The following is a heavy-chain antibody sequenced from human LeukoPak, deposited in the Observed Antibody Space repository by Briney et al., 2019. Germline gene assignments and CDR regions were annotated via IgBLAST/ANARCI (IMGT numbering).Heavy chain of an antibody. V-gene: IGHV3-23*01. CDR2: ISGSDDGT. CDR1: GFTFSTYA. J-gene: IGHJ4*02. Sequence: GESLRLSCAASGFTFSTYAMSWVRQIPGKGLEWVSAISGSDDGTYYADSVKGRFTISRDNSRNTLYLQMNTLRAEDTAVYFCAKSPVSSCRGSFCYPFDYWGQGNLVTVSS. CDR3: AKSPVSSCRGSFCYPFDY. D-gene: IGHD2-15*01.